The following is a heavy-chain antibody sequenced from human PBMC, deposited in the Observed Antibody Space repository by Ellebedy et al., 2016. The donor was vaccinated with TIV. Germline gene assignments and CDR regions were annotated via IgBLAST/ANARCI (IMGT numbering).Heavy chain of an antibody. J-gene: IGHJ6*03. D-gene: IGHD1-26*01. CDR2: ISGSVTST. CDR1: GFTFSSYA. V-gene: IGHV3-23*01. CDR3: AKGPTTRYYYMDA. Sequence: GESLKISCAASGFTFSSYAMSWVRQAPGKGLEWVSAISGSVTSTYSADSVKGRFTISRDNSKNTLYLQMNSLRAEDTAVYYCAKGPTTRYYYMDAWGKGTTVTVSS.